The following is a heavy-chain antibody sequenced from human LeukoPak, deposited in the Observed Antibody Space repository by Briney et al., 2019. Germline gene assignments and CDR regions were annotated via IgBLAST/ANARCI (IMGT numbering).Heavy chain of an antibody. CDR3: ARGAATRYYYMDA. D-gene: IGHD2-15*01. CDR1: GFTFSSYW. CDR2: INSDGSST. J-gene: IGHJ6*03. V-gene: IGHV3-74*01. Sequence: GGSLRLSCAASGFTFSSYWMHWVRQAPGKGLVWVSRINSDGSSTSNADSVKGRFTISRDNAKNTLYLQMNSLRAEDTAVYYCARGAATRYYYMDAWGKGTTVTVSS.